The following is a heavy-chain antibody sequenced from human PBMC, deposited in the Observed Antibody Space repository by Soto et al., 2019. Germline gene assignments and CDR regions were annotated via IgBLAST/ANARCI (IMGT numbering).Heavy chain of an antibody. Sequence: QVQLQASGPGLVKPSETLSLTCTVSGGSISSYYWSWIRQPPGKGLEWIGYIYYIGNTNYNPSLGSRADISVDTSRSQLSPKLDSLTAADTDVYDCAKSPSYCGGAGYPYWGHDAQLPVSS. CDR3: AKSPSYCGGAGYPY. J-gene: IGHJ1*01. CDR1: GGSISSYY. V-gene: IGHV4-59*01. D-gene: IGHD2-21*02. CDR2: IYYIGNT.